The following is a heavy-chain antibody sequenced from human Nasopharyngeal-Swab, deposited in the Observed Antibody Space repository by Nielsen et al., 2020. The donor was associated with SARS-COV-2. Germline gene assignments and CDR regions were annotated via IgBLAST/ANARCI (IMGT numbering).Heavy chain of an antibody. V-gene: IGHV3-72*01. CDR2: SRNEAHSFTT. CDR3: VRADISGYFDY. J-gene: IGHJ4*02. Sequence: LSLTCAASGFTLSEHYMDWVRQAPGKGLEWVGRSRNEAHSFTTEYAASVKGRFTISRDDSENSLYLQMSSLKIEDTAVYYCVRADISGYFDYWGQGTLVTVSS. D-gene: IGHD3-22*01. CDR1: GFTLSEHY.